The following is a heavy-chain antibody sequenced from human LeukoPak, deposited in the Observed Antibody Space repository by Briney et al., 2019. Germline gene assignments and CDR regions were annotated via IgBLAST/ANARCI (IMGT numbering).Heavy chain of an antibody. V-gene: IGHV3-9*01. CDR2: ISWNSGSI. J-gene: IGHJ3*02. CDR3: AKLRRGDAFDI. CDR1: GFTFDDYA. Sequence: GGSLRLSCAASGFTFDDYAMHWVRQAPGKGLEWVSGISWNSGSIGYADSVKGRFTISRDNAKNSLYLQMNSLRAEDTALYYCAKLRRGDAFDIWGQGTMVTVSS. D-gene: IGHD3-3*01.